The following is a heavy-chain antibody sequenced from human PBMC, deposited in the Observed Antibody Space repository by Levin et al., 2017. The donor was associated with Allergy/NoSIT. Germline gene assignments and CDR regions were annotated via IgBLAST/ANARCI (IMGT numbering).Heavy chain of an antibody. V-gene: IGHV3-7*01. CDR3: ARVQRNGSGKWCCSGFDY. D-gene: IGHD3-10*01. Sequence: QAGGSLRLSCAASGFTFSSYWMSWVRQAPGKGLEWVANIKQDGSEKYYVDSVKGRFTISRDNAKNSLYLQMNSLRAEDTAVYYCARVQRNGSGKWCCSGFDYWGQGTLVTVSS. J-gene: IGHJ4*02. CDR2: IKQDGSEK. CDR1: GFTFSSYW.